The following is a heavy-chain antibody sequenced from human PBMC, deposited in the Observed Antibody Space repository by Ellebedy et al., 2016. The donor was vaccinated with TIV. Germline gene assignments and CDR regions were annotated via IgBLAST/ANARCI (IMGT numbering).Heavy chain of an antibody. CDR2: INGDGSHT. CDR1: GFTFTSYW. CDR3: ARDLYYGIDF. J-gene: IGHJ6*02. V-gene: IGHV3-74*01. Sequence: GESLKISCAASGFTFTSYWMHWVRQPPGQGLVWVAHINGDGSHTIYADSVKGRFTISRDNAKNTLYLQMNSLRADDTAVYYCARDLYYGIDFWGQGTTVTVSS.